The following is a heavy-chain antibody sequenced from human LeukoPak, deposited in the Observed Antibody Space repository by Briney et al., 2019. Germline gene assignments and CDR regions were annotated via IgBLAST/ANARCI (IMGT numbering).Heavy chain of an antibody. CDR1: GFTFSSHW. V-gene: IGHV3-7*04. CDR2: IKQDGSEK. CDR3: ARGRYMDV. Sequence: GGSLRLSCAASGFTFSSHWMSWVRQAPGKGLEWVANIKQDGSEKYYVDSVKGRFTISRDNAKNSLYLQMNSLRAEDTAVYYCARGRYMDVWGKGTTVTISS. J-gene: IGHJ6*03.